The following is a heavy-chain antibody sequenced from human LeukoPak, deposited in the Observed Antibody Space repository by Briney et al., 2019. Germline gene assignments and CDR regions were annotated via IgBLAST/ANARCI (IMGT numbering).Heavy chain of an antibody. CDR3: AGDRPRGDAFDI. D-gene: IGHD3-10*01. Sequence: ASVKVSCKASGYTFTSYGISWVRQAPGQGLEWMGWISAYNGNTNYAQKLQGRVTMTTDTSTSTAYMELRSLRSDDTAVYYCAGDRPRGDAFDIWGQGTMVTVSS. V-gene: IGHV1-18*01. J-gene: IGHJ3*02. CDR1: GYTFTSYG. CDR2: ISAYNGNT.